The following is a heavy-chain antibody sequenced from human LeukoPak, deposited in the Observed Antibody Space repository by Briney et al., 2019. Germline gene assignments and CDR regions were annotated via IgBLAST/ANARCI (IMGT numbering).Heavy chain of an antibody. J-gene: IGHJ4*02. D-gene: IGHD5-12*01. CDR2: ISSSGTTI. CDR1: GFTFSDYC. CDR3: AREEWLQDTCDY. V-gene: IGHV3-11*01. Sequence: GGSLRLSCAASGFTFSDYCMSWIRQAPGKGLEWVSYISSSGTTIYYADSVKGRFTISRDNAKNSLYLQMNSLRAEDTAVYYCAREEWLQDTCDYWGQGTLVTVSS.